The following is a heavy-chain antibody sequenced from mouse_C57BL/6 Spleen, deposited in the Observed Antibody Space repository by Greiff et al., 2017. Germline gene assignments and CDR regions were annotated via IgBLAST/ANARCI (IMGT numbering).Heavy chain of an antibody. CDR1: GYTFTSYW. V-gene: IGHV1-64*01. J-gene: IGHJ1*03. CDR2: IHPNSGST. CDR3: ARDYSYFDV. Sequence: VQLQQPGAELVKPGASVKLSCKASGYTFTSYWMHWVKQRPGQGLEWIGMIHPNSGSTNYNEKFKSKATLTVEKSSSTAYMQLSSLTSEDSAVYYCARDYSYFDVGGTGTTGTVSS.